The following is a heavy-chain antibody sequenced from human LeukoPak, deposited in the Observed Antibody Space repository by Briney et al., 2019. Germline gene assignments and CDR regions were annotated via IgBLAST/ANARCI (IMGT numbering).Heavy chain of an antibody. CDR3: AGGAAYYYDSSGYYSAFDI. V-gene: IGHV4-61*02. Sequence: SETLSLTCTVSGGSISSGSYYWSWIRQPAGKGLEWIGRIYTSGSTNYNPSLKSRVTISLDTSKNQFSLKLSSVTAADTAVYYCAGGAAYYYDSSGYYSAFDIWGQGTMVTVSS. CDR2: IYTSGST. D-gene: IGHD3-22*01. J-gene: IGHJ3*02. CDR1: GGSISSGSYY.